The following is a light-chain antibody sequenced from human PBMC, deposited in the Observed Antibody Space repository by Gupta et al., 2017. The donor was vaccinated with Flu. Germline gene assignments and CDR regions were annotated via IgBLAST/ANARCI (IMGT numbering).Light chain of an antibody. CDR3: QQYGNSPRT. J-gene: IGKJ1*01. V-gene: IGKV3-20*01. CDR2: GAF. CDR1: QSVSSNL. Sequence: EIVWTQSPGTLSLSPGERAILSGRASQSVSSNLLAWYQQRPGQAPRLVIWGAFNTAAGIPERFSGSGSGTDFTLTISRLEPEDFAVYHCQQYGNSPRTSGHGTKVEIK.